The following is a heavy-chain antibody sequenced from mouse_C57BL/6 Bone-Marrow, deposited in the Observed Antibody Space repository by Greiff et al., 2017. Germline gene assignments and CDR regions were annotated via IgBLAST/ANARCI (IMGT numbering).Heavy chain of an antibody. J-gene: IGHJ1*03. Sequence: QVQLKQSGPGLVQPSQSLSITCTVSGFSLTSYGVHWVRQSPGKGLEWLGVIWIGGSTDYNAAFMSRLSITKDNSKSQVFFKMNSLQADDTAIYYCAKNRYYGSSYGYFDVWGTGTTVTVSS. CDR3: AKNRYYGSSYGYFDV. CDR2: IWIGGST. CDR1: GFSLTSYG. V-gene: IGHV2-5*01. D-gene: IGHD1-1*01.